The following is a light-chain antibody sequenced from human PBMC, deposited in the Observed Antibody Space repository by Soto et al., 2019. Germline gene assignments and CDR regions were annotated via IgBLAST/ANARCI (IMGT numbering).Light chain of an antibody. J-gene: IGLJ2*01. CDR3: CSSAGSSTSVV. CDR1: SSDVGSFDL. CDR2: EGT. Sequence: QSVLTQPASVSGSPGQSITISCTGTSSDVGSFDLVSWYQQHPGRVPKLMIYEGTKRPSGVSNRFSGSESGNAASLTISGLQAEDEADYYCCSSAGSSTSVVFGGGTKLTGL. V-gene: IGLV2-23*01.